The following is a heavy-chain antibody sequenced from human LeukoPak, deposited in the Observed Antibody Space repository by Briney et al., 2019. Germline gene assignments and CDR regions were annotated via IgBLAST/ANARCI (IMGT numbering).Heavy chain of an antibody. Sequence: ASVKVSCKASGYTFSSNDINWVRQATGQGLEWMGWMNPHSGNTGYAQKLQGRVTMTTDTSTSTAYMELRSLRSDDTAVYYCARSDPRAVYYYYGMDVWGQGTTVTVSS. CDR3: ARSDPRAVYYYYGMDV. V-gene: IGHV1-8*01. D-gene: IGHD2-21*02. J-gene: IGHJ6*02. CDR2: MNPHSGNT. CDR1: GYTFSSND.